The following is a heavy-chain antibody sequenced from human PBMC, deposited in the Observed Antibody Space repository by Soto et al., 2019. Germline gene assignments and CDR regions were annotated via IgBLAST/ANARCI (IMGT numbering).Heavy chain of an antibody. Sequence: GGSLRLSCAASGFTFRTYAMNWVRQAPGKGLEWVAVIVGDGSGIEYADSVRGRFTISRDNSKSIMYLQMTSLTVEDTATYFCAKDLRPDGRYDLDYWGQGTQVTVSS. D-gene: IGHD1-1*01. CDR2: IVGDGSGI. V-gene: IGHV3-23*01. CDR3: AKDLRPDGRYDLDY. J-gene: IGHJ4*02. CDR1: GFTFRTYA.